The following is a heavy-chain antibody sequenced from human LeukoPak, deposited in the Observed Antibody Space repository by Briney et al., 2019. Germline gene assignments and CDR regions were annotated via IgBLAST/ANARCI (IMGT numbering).Heavy chain of an antibody. CDR2: ISTNGDST. J-gene: IGHJ4*02. CDR3: VKGISGVPTTGPGY. Sequence: PGGSLRLSCAASGFTVSINYMSWVRQAPGKGLEYVSVISTNGDSTYYADSLKGRFTISRDNSKNTLYLQMSSLRPEDTAVYYCVKGISGVPTTGPGYWGQGTLVTVSS. V-gene: IGHV3-64D*08. CDR1: GFTVSINY. D-gene: IGHD4/OR15-4a*01.